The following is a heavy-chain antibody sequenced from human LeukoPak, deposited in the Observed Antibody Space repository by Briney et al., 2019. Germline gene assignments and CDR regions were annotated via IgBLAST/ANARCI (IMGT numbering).Heavy chain of an antibody. V-gene: IGHV4-4*07. Sequence: SETLSLTCTVSGGSISSYYWSWIRQPAGKGLEWIGRIYTSGSTNYNPSLRSRVTMSVDTSKNYFSLKLNSVTAVDTAVYYCARDSSSRAFDIWGQGTMVTVSS. D-gene: IGHD2-2*01. J-gene: IGHJ3*02. CDR2: IYTSGST. CDR1: GGSISSYY. CDR3: ARDSSSRAFDI.